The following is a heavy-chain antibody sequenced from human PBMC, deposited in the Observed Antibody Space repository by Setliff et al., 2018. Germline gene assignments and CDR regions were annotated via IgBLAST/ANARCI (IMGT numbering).Heavy chain of an antibody. J-gene: IGHJ6*03. CDR3: ARTVRSGSYYYYYMDV. Sequence: SGPTLVNPTQTLTLTCTFSGFSLNTSGSGVSWIRQPPGKALEWLARIDWDDDKYYSTSLKTRLTISKDTSKNQVVLTMTNMDSVDTATYYCARTVRSGSYYYYYMDVWGKGTPVTVSS. V-gene: IGHV2-70*11. CDR1: GFSLNTSGSG. CDR2: IDWDDDK. D-gene: IGHD1-26*01.